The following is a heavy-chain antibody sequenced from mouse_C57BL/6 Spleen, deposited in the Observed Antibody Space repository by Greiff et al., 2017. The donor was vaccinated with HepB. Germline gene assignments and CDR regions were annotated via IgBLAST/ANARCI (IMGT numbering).Heavy chain of an antibody. CDR3: APFYYYGRSYGYFDV. Sequence: EVQLQQSGAELVKPGASVKLSCTASGFNIKDYYMHWVKQRTEQGLEWIGRLDPEDGETKYAPKFQGKATITADTSSNTAYLQLSSLTSEDTAVYYCAPFYYYGRSYGYFDVWGTGTTVTVSS. CDR2: LDPEDGET. D-gene: IGHD1-1*01. J-gene: IGHJ1*03. CDR1: GFNIKDYY. V-gene: IGHV14-2*01.